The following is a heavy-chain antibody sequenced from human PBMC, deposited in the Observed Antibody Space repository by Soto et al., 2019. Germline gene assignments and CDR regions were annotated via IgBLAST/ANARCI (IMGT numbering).Heavy chain of an antibody. CDR2: IYDSGST. V-gene: IGHV4-61*01. D-gene: IGHD5-18*01. J-gene: IGHJ4*02. CDR3: ARVEGGFSYY. CDR1: GGSVISGSHY. Sequence: SETLSLTCSVSGGSVISGSHYFICIRQPPWKGLEFIGYIYDSGSTNYNPSLKSRVTISVDTSKNQFSLKLSSVTAADTAVYYCARVEGGFSYYWGQGTLVTVSS.